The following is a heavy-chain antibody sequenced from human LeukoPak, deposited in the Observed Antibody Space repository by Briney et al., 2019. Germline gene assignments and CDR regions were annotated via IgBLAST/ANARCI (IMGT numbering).Heavy chain of an antibody. CDR3: ARATRRYYDFWSAFNWFDP. V-gene: IGHV1-69*05. Sequence: ASVKVSCKASGGTFSSYAISWVRQAPGQGLEWMGGIIPIFGTANYAQKFQGRVTITTDESTSTAYMELSSLRSEDTAVYYCARATRRYYDFWSAFNWFDPWGQGTLVTVSS. CDR2: IIPIFGTA. CDR1: GGTFSSYA. D-gene: IGHD3-3*01. J-gene: IGHJ5*02.